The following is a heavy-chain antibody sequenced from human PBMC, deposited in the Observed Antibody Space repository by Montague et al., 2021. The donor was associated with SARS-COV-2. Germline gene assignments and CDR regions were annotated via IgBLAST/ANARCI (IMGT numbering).Heavy chain of an antibody. Sequence: SETLSLTCTVSGGSISSSSYYWGWIRQPPGKGLEWIGSIYYSGSTYHNASLKSRVTISVDTSKNQFSLKLTSVTAADTAVYYCARHGGHSYAHFAYWGQGTLVIVSS. D-gene: IGHD5-18*01. V-gene: IGHV4-39*01. CDR1: GGSISSSSYY. CDR3: ARHGGHSYAHFAY. CDR2: IYYSGST. J-gene: IGHJ4*02.